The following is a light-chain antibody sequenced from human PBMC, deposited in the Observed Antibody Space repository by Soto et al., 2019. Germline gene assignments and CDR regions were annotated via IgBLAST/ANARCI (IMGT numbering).Light chain of an antibody. J-gene: IGLJ3*02. CDR1: SSNIGSNI. V-gene: IGLV1-44*01. CDR2: NNV. CDR3: SAWDGSLNGLV. Sequence: QSVLTQPPSASGTPGQRVTISCSGSSSNIGSNILNWYRQVPGTAPKLLIYNNVHRPSGVPDRFSGSKSGASGSLAISGLQLEDEADYYCSAWDGSLNGLVFGGGTKLT.